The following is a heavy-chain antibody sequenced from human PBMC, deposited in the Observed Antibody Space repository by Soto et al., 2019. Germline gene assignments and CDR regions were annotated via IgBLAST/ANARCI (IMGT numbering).Heavy chain of an antibody. Sequence: PGESLKISCKGSGYSFTSYWIGWVRQMPGKGLEWMGIIYPGDSDTRYSPSFQGQVTISADKSISTAYLQWSSLKASDTAMYYCARHKGKSSSPHYYYGMDVWGQGTKVTVSS. V-gene: IGHV5-51*01. CDR2: IYPGDSDT. D-gene: IGHD6-6*01. CDR3: ARHKGKSSSPHYYYGMDV. J-gene: IGHJ6*02. CDR1: GYSFTSYW.